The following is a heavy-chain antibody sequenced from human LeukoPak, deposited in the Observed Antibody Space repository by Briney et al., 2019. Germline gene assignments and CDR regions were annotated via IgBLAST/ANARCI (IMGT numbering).Heavy chain of an antibody. CDR3: ASSLTMVRGVTPRALGDY. D-gene: IGHD3-10*01. CDR2: IYYSGST. Sequence: SETLSLTCTVSGGSISSSSYYWGWIRQPPGKGLEWIESIYYSGSTYYNPSLKSRVTISVDTSKNQFSLKLSSVTAADTAVYYCASSLTMVRGVTPRALGDYWGQGTLVTVSS. CDR1: GGSISSSSYY. J-gene: IGHJ4*02. V-gene: IGHV4-39*01.